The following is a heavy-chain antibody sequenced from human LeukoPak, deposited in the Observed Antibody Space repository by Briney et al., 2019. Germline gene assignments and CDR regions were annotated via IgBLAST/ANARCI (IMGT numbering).Heavy chain of an antibody. V-gene: IGHV3-9*01. Sequence: PGGSLRLSCAASGFTFDDYAMHWVRQAPGKGLEWVSGISWNSGSIGYADSVKGRFTISRDNAKNSLYLQMNSLRAEDTALYYCAKDSGSYYPYYFDYWGQGTLVTVSS. CDR1: GFTFDDYA. J-gene: IGHJ4*02. CDR3: AKDSGSYYPYYFDY. CDR2: ISWNSGSI. D-gene: IGHD1-26*01.